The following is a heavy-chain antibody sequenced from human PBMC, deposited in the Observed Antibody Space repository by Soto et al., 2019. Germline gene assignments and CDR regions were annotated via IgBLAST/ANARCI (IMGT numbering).Heavy chain of an antibody. J-gene: IGHJ5*02. Sequence: QAQLVQSGPEVKRPGASVKVSCKASGYTFTSYGISWVRQAPGQGLEWMGWISGYNGNTEYAQNFQGRVTMTTDTSTSTAYMELRSLRSDDTAVYYCAKSRSWVIMGPNWLDPWGQGTLVTVSS. CDR2: ISGYNGNT. V-gene: IGHV1-18*01. D-gene: IGHD2-8*01. CDR3: AKSRSWVIMGPNWLDP. CDR1: GYTFTSYG.